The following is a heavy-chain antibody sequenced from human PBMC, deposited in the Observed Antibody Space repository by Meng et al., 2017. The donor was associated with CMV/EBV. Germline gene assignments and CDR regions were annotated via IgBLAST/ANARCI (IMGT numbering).Heavy chain of an antibody. J-gene: IGHJ5*02. CDR2: INPNSGGT. CDR3: ARGITIFGVVLTLNWFDP. V-gene: IGHV1-2*02. Sequence: ASVKVSCKASGYTFTGYYMHWVRQAPGQGLEWMGWINPNSGGTNYAQKFQGRVTMTRDTSISTAYMELSRLRSDDTAVYYCARGITIFGVVLTLNWFDPWGQGTLVTVSS. CDR1: GYTFTGYY. D-gene: IGHD3-3*01.